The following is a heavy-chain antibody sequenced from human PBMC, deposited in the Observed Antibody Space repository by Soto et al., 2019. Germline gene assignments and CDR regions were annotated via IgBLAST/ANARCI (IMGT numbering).Heavy chain of an antibody. CDR2: MNPNSGNT. J-gene: IGHJ4*02. Sequence: GASVKVSCKASGYTFTSYDINWVRQATGQGPEWMGWMNPNSGNTGYAQKFRGRVAMTRNTSTSTAYMELGSLRSEDTAVYYCARALRAYGDYYLDSWGQGTLVTVSS. CDR1: GYTFTSYD. D-gene: IGHD4-17*01. CDR3: ARALRAYGDYYLDS. V-gene: IGHV1-8*01.